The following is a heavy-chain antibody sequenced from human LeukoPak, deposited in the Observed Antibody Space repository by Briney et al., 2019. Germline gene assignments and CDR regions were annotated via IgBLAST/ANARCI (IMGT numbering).Heavy chain of an antibody. J-gene: IGHJ4*02. Sequence: PGGSLRLSCAASGFTFSSYGMHWVRQAPGKGLEWVAFIWNDGTNIYYVDPVKGRFSISRDNSKNTLYLEMNSLRVEDTAVYYCARGGYNFDYWGQGTLVTVSS. CDR3: ARGGYNFDY. V-gene: IGHV3-33*01. CDR1: GFTFSSYG. CDR2: IWNDGTNI. D-gene: IGHD1-14*01.